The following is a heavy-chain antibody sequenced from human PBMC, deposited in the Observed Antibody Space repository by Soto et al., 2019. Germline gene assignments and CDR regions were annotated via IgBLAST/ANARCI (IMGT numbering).Heavy chain of an antibody. Sequence: PSETLSLTCTVSGGSISSYYWSWIRQPPGKGLEWIGYIYYSGSTNYNPSLKSRVTISVDTSKNQFSLKLSSVTAADTAVYYCARHHDSWGQGTLVTVSSGKSRGASVKVSCKASGHVDFDFWGQGTLVTVSS. D-gene: IGHD7-27*01. CDR1: GGSISSYY. V-gene: IGHV4-59*08. CDR3: ARHHDSWGQGTLVTVSSGKSRGASVKVSCKASGHVDFDF. J-gene: IGHJ4*02. CDR2: IYYSGST.